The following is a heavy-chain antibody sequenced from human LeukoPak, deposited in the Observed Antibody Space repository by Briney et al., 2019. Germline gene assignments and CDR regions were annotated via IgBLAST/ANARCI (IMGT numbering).Heavy chain of an antibody. Sequence: PGGSLRLSCAASGFTVSSNSMTWVRQAPGKGLQWVSVIYSAGSTYYADSVKGRFTISRDNSKNTLFLQMNSLRAEDAAVYYCARTMVRGLAYGMDVWGQGTTVTVS. J-gene: IGHJ6*02. D-gene: IGHD3-10*01. CDR1: GFTVSSNS. CDR3: ARTMVRGLAYGMDV. CDR2: IYSAGST. V-gene: IGHV3-66*01.